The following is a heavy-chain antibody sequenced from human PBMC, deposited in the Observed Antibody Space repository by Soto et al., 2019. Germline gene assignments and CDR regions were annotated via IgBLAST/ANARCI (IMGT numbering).Heavy chain of an antibody. CDR3: ARVGYDFWSGYPDDAFDI. D-gene: IGHD3-3*01. V-gene: IGHV3-7*03. J-gene: IGHJ3*02. CDR1: GFTFSSYW. Sequence: VWSLRLSCAASGFTFSSYWMSWVRQAPGKGLEWVANIKQDGSEKYYVDSVKGRFTISRDNAKNSLYLQMNSLRAEDTAVYYCARVGYDFWSGYPDDAFDIWGQGTMVTASS. CDR2: IKQDGSEK.